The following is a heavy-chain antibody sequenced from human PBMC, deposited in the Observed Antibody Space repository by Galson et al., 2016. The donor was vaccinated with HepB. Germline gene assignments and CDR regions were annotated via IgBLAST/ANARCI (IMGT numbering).Heavy chain of an antibody. J-gene: IGHJ4*02. CDR1: GGSISGYY. CDR3: VRLRWSRDDSEEDY. V-gene: IGHV4-34*01. Sequence: SETLSLTCDVSGGSISGYYLIWIRQFPGKGLEWIGAIKPSGRPKYNPSLESRVAMSVDNSKNQFYLRVEDTAVYYCVRLRWSRDDSEEDYWGQGTLVTVST. D-gene: IGHD6-13*01. CDR2: IKPSGRP.